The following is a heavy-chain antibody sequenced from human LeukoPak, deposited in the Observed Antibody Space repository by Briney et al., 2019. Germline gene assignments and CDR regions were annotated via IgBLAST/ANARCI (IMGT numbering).Heavy chain of an antibody. J-gene: IGHJ4*02. CDR1: GFTFSSSA. Sequence: GGSLRLSCAASGFTFSSSAMSWVRQAPGKGLEWVSAISNNGGYTYYADSVQGRFTISRDNSKNTLCLQMNSLRAEDTAVYYCAKQLGYCSDGSCYFPYWGQGTLVTVSS. D-gene: IGHD2-15*01. CDR2: ISNNGGYT. V-gene: IGHV3-23*01. CDR3: AKQLGYCSDGSCYFPY.